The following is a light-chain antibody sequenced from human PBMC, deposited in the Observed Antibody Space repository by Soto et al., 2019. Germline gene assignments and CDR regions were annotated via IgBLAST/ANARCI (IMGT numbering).Light chain of an antibody. CDR1: QSIYLNA. Sequence: EIVLTQSPGTLSLSPGERATLSCRASQSIYLNALAWYQQKPGQTPRLLIYGASTRATNIPDRFSGSGSRTDFALTISRLEPEDFAMYYCQQYGRSPFTFGPGTRVDLK. V-gene: IGKV3-20*01. CDR2: GAS. CDR3: QQYGRSPFT. J-gene: IGKJ3*01.